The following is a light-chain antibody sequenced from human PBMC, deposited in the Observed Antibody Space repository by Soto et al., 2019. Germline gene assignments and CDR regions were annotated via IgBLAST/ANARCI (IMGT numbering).Light chain of an antibody. V-gene: IGKV1-39*01. CDR1: QSISSY. J-gene: IGKJ4*01. CDR2: AAS. CDR3: QQSYSTPIT. Sequence: DIQMTQSLSSLSASVGDRVTITCRASQSISSYLNWYQQKPGKAPKLLIYAASSLQSGVPSRFSGSGSGTDFNLTISSLQPEDFATYYCQQSYSTPITFGGGTKVAIK.